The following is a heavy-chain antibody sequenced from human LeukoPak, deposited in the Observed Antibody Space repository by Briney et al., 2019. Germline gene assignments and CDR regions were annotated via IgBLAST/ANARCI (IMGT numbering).Heavy chain of an antibody. V-gene: IGHV3-7*04. CDR2: IKQDGSEK. CDR3: AKEGGYGELSSYFDY. J-gene: IGHJ4*02. D-gene: IGHD3-16*02. Sequence: GGSLRLSCAASGFTFSSYWMSWVRQAPGKGLEWVANIKQDGSEKYYVDSVKGRFTISRDNAKNSLYLQMNSLRAEDTAVYYCAKEGGYGELSSYFDYWGQGTLVTVSS. CDR1: GFTFSSYW.